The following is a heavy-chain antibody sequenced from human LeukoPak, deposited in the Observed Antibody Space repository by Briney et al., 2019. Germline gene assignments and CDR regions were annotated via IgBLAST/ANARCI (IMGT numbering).Heavy chain of an antibody. Sequence: GGSLRLSCAASGFTFHDYAMHWVRQAPGKGLEWVSGISWNSGIIVYADSVKGRFTTSRDNAKNSLYLQMNSLRAEDTALYYCAKDIRGPQGSLNFDFDYWGQGTLVTVSS. CDR1: GFTFHDYA. V-gene: IGHV3-9*01. J-gene: IGHJ4*02. CDR3: AKDIRGPQGSLNFDFDY. CDR2: ISWNSGII. D-gene: IGHD3-10*01.